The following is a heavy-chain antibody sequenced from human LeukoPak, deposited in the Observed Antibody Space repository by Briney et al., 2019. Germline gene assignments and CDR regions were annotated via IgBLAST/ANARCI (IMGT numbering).Heavy chain of an antibody. J-gene: IGHJ6*02. V-gene: IGHV3-23*01. D-gene: IGHD6-13*01. CDR1: GFTFSSYA. CDR2: ISGSGGST. CDR3: AKAHLPHYSSSWLLRGAYYYYGMDV. Sequence: GGSLRLSCAASGFTFSSYAMSWVRQAPGKGLEWVSAISGSGGSTYYADSVKGRFTISRDNSKNTLYLQMNSLRAEDTAVYYCAKAHLPHYSSSWLLRGAYYYYGMDVWGQGTTVTVSS.